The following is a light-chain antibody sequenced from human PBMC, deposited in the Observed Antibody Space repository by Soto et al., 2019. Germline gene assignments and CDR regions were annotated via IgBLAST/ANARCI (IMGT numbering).Light chain of an antibody. CDR3: GEWDDSLNGGGV. J-gene: IGLJ3*02. Sequence: QAVVTQPPSASGTPGQTVTISCSGSSSNIGSNAVHWYQQLPGTAPKLLIYNNNYRPSGVPDRFSGSKSGTSASLAISGLPSEDEADYYCGEWDDSLNGGGVFGGGTKLTVL. V-gene: IGLV1-44*01. CDR2: NNN. CDR1: SSNIGSNA.